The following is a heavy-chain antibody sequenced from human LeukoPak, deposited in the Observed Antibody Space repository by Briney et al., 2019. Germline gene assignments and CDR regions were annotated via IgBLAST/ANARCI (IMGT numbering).Heavy chain of an antibody. CDR1: GFTFTYYA. D-gene: IGHD3-10*01. V-gene: IGHV3-30-3*01. Sequence: GGSLRLSCAASGFTFTYYAMTWVRQAPGKGLEWVAVISYDGSNKYYADSVKGRFTISRDNSKNTLYLQMNSLRAEDTAVYYCARSSMVRGVKGNFFDYWGQGTLVTVSS. CDR2: ISYDGSNK. CDR3: ARSSMVRGVKGNFFDY. J-gene: IGHJ4*02.